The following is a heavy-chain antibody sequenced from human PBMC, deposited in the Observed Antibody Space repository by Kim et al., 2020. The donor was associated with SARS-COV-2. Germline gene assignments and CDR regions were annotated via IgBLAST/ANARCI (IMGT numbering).Heavy chain of an antibody. Sequence: GGSLRLSCTASGFTFGDYAMSWVRQAPGKGLEWVGFIRSKAYGGTTEYAASVKGRFTISRDDSKSIAYLQMNSLKTEDTAVYYCTRLPIAAPNTDYYYYYGMDVWGQGTTVTVSS. CDR2: IRSKAYGGTT. CDR3: TRLPIAAPNTDYYYYYGMDV. CDR1: GFTFGDYA. D-gene: IGHD6-13*01. J-gene: IGHJ6*02. V-gene: IGHV3-49*04.